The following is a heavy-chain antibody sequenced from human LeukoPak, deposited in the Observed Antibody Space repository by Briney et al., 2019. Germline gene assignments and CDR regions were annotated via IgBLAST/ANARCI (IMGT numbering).Heavy chain of an antibody. D-gene: IGHD2-2*03. CDR2: INHSGST. V-gene: IGHV4-34*01. J-gene: IGHJ6*03. Sequence: PSETLSLTCAVYGGSFCGYYWSWIRQPPGKGLEWIGEINHSGSTNYNPSLKSRVTISVDTSKNQFSLKLSSVTAADTAVYYCARPGPGYCSSTSCPRGIYYYYMDVWGKGTTVTVSS. CDR1: GGSFCGYY. CDR3: ARPGPGYCSSTSCPRGIYYYYMDV.